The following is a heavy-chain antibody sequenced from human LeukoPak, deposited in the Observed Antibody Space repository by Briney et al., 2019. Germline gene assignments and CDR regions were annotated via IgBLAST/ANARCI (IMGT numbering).Heavy chain of an antibody. Sequence: GESLKISCKGSGYSYSRYWIGWVRQMPGRGLEWMGIIYPGDSDTRYSPSFQGQVTISADKSISTAYLQWSSLKASDTAMYYCARRDYDVDYGFDIWGQGTMVTVSA. CDR1: GYSYSRYW. D-gene: IGHD5-12*01. CDR2: IYPGDSDT. J-gene: IGHJ3*02. CDR3: ARRDYDVDYGFDI. V-gene: IGHV5-51*01.